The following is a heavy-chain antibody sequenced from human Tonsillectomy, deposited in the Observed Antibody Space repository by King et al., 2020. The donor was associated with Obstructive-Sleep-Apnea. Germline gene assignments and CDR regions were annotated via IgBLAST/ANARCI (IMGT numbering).Heavy chain of an antibody. CDR3: ARDAVGAIYYFDY. CDR1: GFTFSSYA. J-gene: IGHJ4*02. V-gene: IGHV3-30*04. CDR2: ISYDGSNK. D-gene: IGHD1-26*01. Sequence: VQLVESGGGVVQPGRSLRLSCAASGFTFSSYAMHWVRQAPGKGLEWVAVISYDGSNKYYADSVKGRFTISRDNSKNTLYLQMNSLRAEDTAVYYCARDAVGAIYYFDYWGQGTLVTVSS.